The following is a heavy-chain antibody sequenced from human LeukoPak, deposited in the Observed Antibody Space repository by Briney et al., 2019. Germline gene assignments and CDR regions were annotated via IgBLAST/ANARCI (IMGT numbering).Heavy chain of an antibody. CDR3: AREGYSYYFDY. J-gene: IGHJ4*02. D-gene: IGHD5-18*01. CDR1: GFTFSRYA. V-gene: IGHV3-48*03. Sequence: GGSLRLSCAGSGFTFSRYAMHWVRQAPGKGLEWVSYISSSGSTIYYADSVKGRFTISRDNAKNSLYLQMNSLRAEDTAVYYCAREGYSYYFDYWGRGTLVTVSS. CDR2: ISSSGSTI.